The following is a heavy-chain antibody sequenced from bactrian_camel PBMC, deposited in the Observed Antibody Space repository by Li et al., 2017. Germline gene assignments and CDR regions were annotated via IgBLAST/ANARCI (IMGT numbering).Heavy chain of an antibody. CDR1: GYTYNGYC. V-gene: IGHV3S9*01. J-gene: IGHJ4*01. D-gene: IGHD6*01. CDR3: AAGPWYTDEYKY. CDR2: LDVDGQT. Sequence: HVQLVESGGGSVQSGGSLKLSCVASGYTYNGYCKGWFRQVRGKGRKAIAQLDVDGQTTYDDSVRGRFTISEDNTKNTVYLQMISLESEDTALYYCAAGPWYTDEYKYWGRGTQVTVS.